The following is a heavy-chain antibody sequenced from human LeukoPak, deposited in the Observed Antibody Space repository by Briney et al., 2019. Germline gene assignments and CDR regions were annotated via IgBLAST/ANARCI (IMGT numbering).Heavy chain of an antibody. CDR1: GYRFATYW. CDR3: TTGVGNTTGFDY. Sequence: GESLKTSCKGSGYRFATYWIGWVRHRPGKGLEWMGIIYPGDSDTKYSPSFQGQVTISADKSISTASLQWSSLKASDTAMYYRTTGVGNTTGFDYWGQGTLVTVSS. D-gene: IGHD1-26*01. CDR2: IYPGDSDT. V-gene: IGHV5-51*01. J-gene: IGHJ4*02.